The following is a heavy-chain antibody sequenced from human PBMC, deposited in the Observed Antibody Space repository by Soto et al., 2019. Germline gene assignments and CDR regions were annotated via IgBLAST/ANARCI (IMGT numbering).Heavy chain of an antibody. J-gene: IGHJ4*02. Sequence: GGSLRLSCAASGFTVSGNHMSWIRQAPGKGLEWVSVSYSGGNVNYAAPVKGRFSISRDDSKNTLYLQMNSLRAEDTAMYYCVRDILGALDYWGQGILVTVSS. CDR1: GFTVSGNH. D-gene: IGHD1-26*01. V-gene: IGHV3-53*01. CDR3: VRDILGALDY. CDR2: SYSGGNV.